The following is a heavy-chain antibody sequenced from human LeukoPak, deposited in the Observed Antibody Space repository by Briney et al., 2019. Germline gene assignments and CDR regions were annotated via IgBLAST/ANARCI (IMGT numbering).Heavy chain of an antibody. D-gene: IGHD6-13*01. J-gene: IGHJ4*02. CDR2: ISYDGSNK. V-gene: IGHV3-30-3*01. CDR1: GFTFSSYA. Sequence: GRSLRLSCAASGFTFSSYAMHWVRQAPGKGLEWVAVISYDGSNKYYADSVKGRFTISRDNSKNTLYLQMNSLRAEDTAVYYCARKTPRGSSSWYGELCYWGQGTLVTVSS. CDR3: ARKTPRGSSSWYGELCY.